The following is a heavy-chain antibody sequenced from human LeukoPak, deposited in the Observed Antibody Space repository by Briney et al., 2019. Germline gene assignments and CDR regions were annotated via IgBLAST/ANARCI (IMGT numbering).Heavy chain of an antibody. V-gene: IGHV4-34*01. Sequence: SETLSLTCTVSGGSISSYYWSWIRQPPGKGLEWIGEINHSGSTNYNPPLKSRVTISVDTSKNQFSLKLSSVTAADTAVYYCVRVPEIQPAVDYWGQGTLVTVSS. CDR1: GGSISSYY. D-gene: IGHD5-18*01. J-gene: IGHJ4*02. CDR2: INHSGST. CDR3: VRVPEIQPAVDY.